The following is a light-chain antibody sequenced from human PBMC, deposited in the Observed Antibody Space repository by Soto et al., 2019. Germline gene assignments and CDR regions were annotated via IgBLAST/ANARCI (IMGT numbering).Light chain of an antibody. CDR2: AAS. CDR3: QQSYIMPIYT. CDR1: QSISIY. J-gene: IGKJ2*01. V-gene: IGKV1-39*01. Sequence: DIQMTQSPSSLSASVGDRVTITCRASQSISIYLNWYQQKPGKAPRLLIYAASRLQSGVPSRFSGSGSGTDFTLTINSLQPEDFATYYCQQSYIMPIYTFGQGTRLDIK.